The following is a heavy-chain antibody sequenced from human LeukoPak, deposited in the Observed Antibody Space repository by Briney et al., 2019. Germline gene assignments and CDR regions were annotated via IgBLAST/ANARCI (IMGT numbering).Heavy chain of an antibody. CDR1: GFTFSSFS. CDR3: ARDKILTTPTFGGVIVDY. V-gene: IGHV3-21*01. D-gene: IGHD3-16*02. Sequence: GGYLRLSCAASGFTFSSFSMNWVRQAPGKGLEWVSSISSSSSYIYYADSVKGRFTISRDNAKNSLYLQMNSLRAEDTAVYYCARDKILTTPTFGGVIVDYWGQGTLVTVSS. J-gene: IGHJ4*02. CDR2: ISSSSSYI.